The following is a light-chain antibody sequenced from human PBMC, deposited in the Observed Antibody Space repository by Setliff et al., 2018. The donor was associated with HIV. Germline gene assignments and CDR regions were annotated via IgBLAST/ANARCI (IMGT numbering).Light chain of an antibody. Sequence: QSALAQPASVSGSPGQSITISCTGTSGDVGGYKFVSWYQQHPGKAPKLMIYEVSNRPSGVSDRFSGSKSGSTASLTISGLQAEDEADYYCGSYTSTTSYVFGSGTKV. J-gene: IGLJ1*01. CDR2: EVS. CDR1: SGDVGGYKF. V-gene: IGLV2-14*01. CDR3: GSYTSTTSYV.